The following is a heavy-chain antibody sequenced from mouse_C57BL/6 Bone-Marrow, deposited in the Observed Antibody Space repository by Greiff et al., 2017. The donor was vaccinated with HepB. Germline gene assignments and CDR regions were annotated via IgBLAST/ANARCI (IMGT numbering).Heavy chain of an antibody. CDR2: IRLKSDNYAT. D-gene: IGHD4-1*02. J-gene: IGHJ2*01. CDR3: TGPTGFDY. CDR1: GFTFSNYW. Sequence: EVKLMESGGGLVQPGGSMKLSCVAYGFTFSNYWMNWVRQSPEKGLEWVAQIRLKSDNYATHYAESVKGRFTISRDDSKSSVYLQMNNLRAEDTGIYYCTGPTGFDYWGQGTTLTVSS. V-gene: IGHV6-3*01.